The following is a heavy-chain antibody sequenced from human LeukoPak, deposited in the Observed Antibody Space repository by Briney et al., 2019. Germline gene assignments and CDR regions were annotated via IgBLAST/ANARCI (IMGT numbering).Heavy chain of an antibody. D-gene: IGHD3-3*01. CDR3: ARDSRYYDFS. CDR2: IYYSGST. CDR1: GGSISSSSYY. J-gene: IGHJ5*02. Sequence: SETLSLTCTVSGGSISSSSYYWGWIRQPPGKGLEWIGYIYYSGSTYYNPSLKSRVTISVDTSKNQFSLKLSSVTAADTAVYYCARDSRYYDFSWGQGTLVTVSS. V-gene: IGHV4-30-4*08.